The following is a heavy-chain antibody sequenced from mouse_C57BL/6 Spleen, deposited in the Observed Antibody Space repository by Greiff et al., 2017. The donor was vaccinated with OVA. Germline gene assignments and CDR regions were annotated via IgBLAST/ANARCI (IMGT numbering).Heavy chain of an antibody. Sequence: EVKLMESGGGLVKPGGSLKLSCAASGFTFSDYGMHWVRQAPEKGLEWVAYISSGSSTIYYADTVKGRFTISRDNAKNTLFLQMTSLRSEDTAMYYCARELTGYFDVWGTGTTVTVSS. CDR2: ISSGSSTI. J-gene: IGHJ1*03. CDR1: GFTFSDYG. D-gene: IGHD4-1*01. V-gene: IGHV5-17*01. CDR3: ARELTGYFDV.